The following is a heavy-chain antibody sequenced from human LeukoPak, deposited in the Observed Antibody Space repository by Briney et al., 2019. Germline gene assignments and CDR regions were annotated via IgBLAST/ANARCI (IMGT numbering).Heavy chain of an antibody. V-gene: IGHV4-4*09. CDR1: GGSISDSH. J-gene: IGHJ6*03. CDR2: IHTSGGS. D-gene: IGHD4-23*01. Sequence: SETLSLTCTVSGGSISDSHWSWIRQPPGKGLEWIGNIHTSGGSNYNPSLKSRVTISLDMPRNQFSLRLSSVTAADTAVYYCARGRSAVVTPDYYYYYCMDVWGKGTTVTVSS. CDR3: ARGRSAVVTPDYYYYYCMDV.